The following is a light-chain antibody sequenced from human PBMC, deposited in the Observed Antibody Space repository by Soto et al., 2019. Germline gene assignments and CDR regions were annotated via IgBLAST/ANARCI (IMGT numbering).Light chain of an antibody. CDR2: EVS. CDR1: NSNIGAGYD. V-gene: IGLV2-14*01. Sequence: QSVLTQPPSVSGAPGQRVTISCTGSNSNIGAGYDVHWYQQHPGKAPKLMIYEVSNRPSGVSNRFSGSKSGNTASLTISGLQAEDEADYYCSSYTSSTTWVFGGGTKLTVL. CDR3: SSYTSSTTWV. J-gene: IGLJ3*02.